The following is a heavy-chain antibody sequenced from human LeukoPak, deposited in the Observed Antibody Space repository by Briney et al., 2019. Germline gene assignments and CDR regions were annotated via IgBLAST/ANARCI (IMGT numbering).Heavy chain of an antibody. D-gene: IGHD6-13*01. CDR2: INPSGGST. Sequence: ASVKVSCKASGYTFTRFYIHWVRQAPGQGLEWMGKINPSGGSTSYAQKFQGRVSLTGDTSTSTVYMELSSLTFEDTAVYYCARGGASAGTPDLWGQGTLVTVSS. CDR1: GYTFTRFY. V-gene: IGHV1-46*01. CDR3: ARGGASAGTPDL. J-gene: IGHJ4*02.